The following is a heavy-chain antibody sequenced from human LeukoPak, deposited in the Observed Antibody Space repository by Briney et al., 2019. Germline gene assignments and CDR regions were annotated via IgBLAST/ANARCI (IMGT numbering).Heavy chain of an antibody. Sequence: GGTLRLSCAASGFTFSSYGMSWVRQAPGKGLEWVSAISGSGGSTYYADSVKGRFTISRDNSKSTLYLQMNSLRAEDTAVYYCASLDWLFSNFDYWGQGTLVTVSS. D-gene: IGHD3-9*01. J-gene: IGHJ4*02. CDR3: ASLDWLFSNFDY. CDR2: ISGSGGST. V-gene: IGHV3-23*01. CDR1: GFTFSSYG.